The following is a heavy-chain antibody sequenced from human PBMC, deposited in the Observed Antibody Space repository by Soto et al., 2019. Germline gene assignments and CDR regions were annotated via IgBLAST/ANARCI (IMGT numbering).Heavy chain of an antibody. V-gene: IGHV4-59*01. CDR2: IYYSGST. J-gene: IGHJ6*03. CDR1: GGSISSYY. Sequence: SETLSLTCTVSGGSISSYYWSWIRQPPGKGLEWIGYIYYSGSTNYNPSLKSRVTISVDTSKNQFSLKLSSVTAADTAVYYCATHIAARPGYYYYYYMDVWGKGTTVTVSS. CDR3: ATHIAARPGYYYYYYMDV. D-gene: IGHD6-6*01.